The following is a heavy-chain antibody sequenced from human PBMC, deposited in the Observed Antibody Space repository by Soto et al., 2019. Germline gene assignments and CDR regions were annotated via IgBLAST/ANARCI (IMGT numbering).Heavy chain of an antibody. CDR2: ISAYNGNT. Sequence: ASVKVSCKASGYTFTSYGISWVRQAPGQGLEWMGWISAYNGNTNYAQKLQGRVTMTTDTSTSTAYMELRSLRSDDTAVYYCAREASYHSSSPFDPWGQGTLVTVSS. V-gene: IGHV1-18*01. CDR3: AREASYHSSSPFDP. D-gene: IGHD6-13*01. CDR1: GYTFTSYG. J-gene: IGHJ5*02.